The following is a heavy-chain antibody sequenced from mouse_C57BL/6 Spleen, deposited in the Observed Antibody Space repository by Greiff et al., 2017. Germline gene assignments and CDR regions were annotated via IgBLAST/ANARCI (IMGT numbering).Heavy chain of an antibody. CDR1: GYTFTDYE. CDR3: TRGDYGSPTVFDY. J-gene: IGHJ2*01. Sequence: QVQLQQSGAELVRPGASVTLSCKASGYTFTDYEMHWVKQTPVHGLEWIGAIDPETGGTAYNQKFKGKAILTADKSSSTAYRELRSLTSEDSAVYYCTRGDYGSPTVFDYWGQGTTLTVSS. CDR2: IDPETGGT. D-gene: IGHD1-1*01. V-gene: IGHV1-15*01.